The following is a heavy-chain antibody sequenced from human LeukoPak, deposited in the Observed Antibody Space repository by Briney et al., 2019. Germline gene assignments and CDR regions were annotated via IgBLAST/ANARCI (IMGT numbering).Heavy chain of an antibody. CDR3: ARGTRSWFDP. CDR1: GGSISSYY. CDR2: ICDSGST. J-gene: IGHJ5*02. Sequence: SETLSLTCTVSGGSISSYYWNWIRQPPGKGLEWIGYICDSGSTHYNPSLKSRVTISVDTSKNQFSLKLSSVTAADTAVYYCARGTRSWFDPWGQGTLVTVSS. V-gene: IGHV4-59*01.